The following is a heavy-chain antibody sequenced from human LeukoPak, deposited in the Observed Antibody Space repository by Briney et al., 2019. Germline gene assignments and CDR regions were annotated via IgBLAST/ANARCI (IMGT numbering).Heavy chain of an antibody. D-gene: IGHD3-22*01. CDR1: GGSISSSNW. J-gene: IGHJ4*02. V-gene: IGHV4-4*02. CDR3: ARVNYYDSSGPTYYFDY. CDR2: IYHSGST. Sequence: SETLSLTCAVSGGSISSSNWWSRVRQPPGKGLEWIGEIYHSGSTNYNPSLKSRVTISVDKSKNQFSLKLSSVTAADTAVYYCARVNYYDSSGPTYYFDYWGQGTLVTVSS.